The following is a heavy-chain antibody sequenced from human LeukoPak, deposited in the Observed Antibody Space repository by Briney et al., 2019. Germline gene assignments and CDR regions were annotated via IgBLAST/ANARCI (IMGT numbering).Heavy chain of an antibody. J-gene: IGHJ3*02. CDR2: FDPEDGET. V-gene: IGHV1-24*01. D-gene: IGHD1-14*01. CDR1: GYTLTELS. CDR3: ASRYLRDAFDI. Sequence: ASVTVSFKVSGYTLTELSMHWVRQAPGKGLEWMGGFDPEDGETIYAQKFQGRVTMTEDTSTDTAYMELSSLRSEDTAVYYCASRYLRDAFDIWGQGTKVTVSS.